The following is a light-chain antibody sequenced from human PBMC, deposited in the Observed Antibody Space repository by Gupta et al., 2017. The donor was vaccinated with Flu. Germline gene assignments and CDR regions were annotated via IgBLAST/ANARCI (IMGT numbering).Light chain of an antibody. Sequence: DIVMTQSPLSLPVTPGEPASISCRPSQSLLHSNGYNYLDWYLQKPGQSPQLLIYLGSNRASGVPDRFSGSGSGTDFTLKISRVEAEDVGVYYCMQALQTPPSFGQGTXLEIK. CDR1: QSLLHSNGYNY. V-gene: IGKV2-28*01. CDR2: LGS. J-gene: IGKJ2*03. CDR3: MQALQTPPS.